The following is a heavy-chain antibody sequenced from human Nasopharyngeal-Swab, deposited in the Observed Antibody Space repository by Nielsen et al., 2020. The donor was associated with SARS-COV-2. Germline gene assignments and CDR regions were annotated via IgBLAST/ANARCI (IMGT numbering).Heavy chain of an antibody. V-gene: IGHV4-34*01. CDR3: ARGRSSGWYHYYFDY. J-gene: IGHJ4*02. D-gene: IGHD6-19*01. CDR2: ISHYGST. CDR1: GGSISGYY. Sequence: GSLRLSCAVYGGSISGYYWRWIRQPPGKGLEWIGEISHYGSTNYNPSLKSRVTISVDTSKNQFSLKLSSVTAADTAVYYCARGRSSGWYHYYFDYWGQGTLVTVSS.